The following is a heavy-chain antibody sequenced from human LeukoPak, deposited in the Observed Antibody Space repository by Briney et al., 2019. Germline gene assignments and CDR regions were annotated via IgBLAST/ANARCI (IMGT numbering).Heavy chain of an antibody. CDR1: GYSFTSYW. V-gene: IGHV5-51*01. J-gene: IGHJ3*02. CDR2: IDPGDSDT. Sequence: RGESLKVSCKGSGYSFTSYWIGWVRQMPGEGLGWVGIIDPGDSDTSYSPSSQGQVTISGDKSTSTAYLQWSSLKASDTAMYYCARRYCSSTSCKRGNAFDIWGQGTMVTVSS. CDR3: ARRYCSSTSCKRGNAFDI. D-gene: IGHD2-2*01.